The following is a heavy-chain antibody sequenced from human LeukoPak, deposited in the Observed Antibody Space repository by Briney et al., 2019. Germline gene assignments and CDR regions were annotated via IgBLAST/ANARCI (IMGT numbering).Heavy chain of an antibody. Sequence: PSETLSLTCAVYGGSFSGYYWSWIRQPPGKGLEWIGEINHSGSTNYNPSLKSRVTISVDTSKNQFSLKLSSVTAADMAVYYWARGFGYSYGPTHPFDYWGQGTLVTVSS. V-gene: IGHV4-34*01. CDR3: ARGFGYSYGPTHPFDY. CDR1: GGSFSGYY. J-gene: IGHJ4*02. D-gene: IGHD5-18*01. CDR2: INHSGST.